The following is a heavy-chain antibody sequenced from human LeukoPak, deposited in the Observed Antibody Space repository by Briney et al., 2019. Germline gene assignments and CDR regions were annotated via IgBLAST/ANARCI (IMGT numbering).Heavy chain of an antibody. CDR2: INHSGST. CDR3: ARGGGGANSSSWYLSGSYYYMDV. CDR1: GGSFSGYY. D-gene: IGHD6-13*01. V-gene: IGHV4-34*01. Sequence: SETLSLTCAVYGGSFSGYYWSWIRQPPGKGLEWIGEINHSGSTNYNPSLKSRVTISVDTSKNQFSLKLSSVTAADTAVYYCARGGGGANSSSWYLSGSYYYMDVWGKGTTVTVSS. J-gene: IGHJ6*03.